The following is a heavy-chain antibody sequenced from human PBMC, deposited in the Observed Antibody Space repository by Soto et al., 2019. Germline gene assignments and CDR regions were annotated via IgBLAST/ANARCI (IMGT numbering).Heavy chain of an antibody. Sequence: PWGSLRLSCPAPRFTFLSYWIHLFRQSPFKGLVWVSDINVDGTETWYADSVKGRFTISRDNDKKTLYLHMTGLRVDDTGVYYCARDKEVLLTNYGMAVWGQGTTVTVSS. CDR3: ARDKEVLLTNYGMAV. CDR1: RFTFLSYW. CDR2: INVDGTET. J-gene: IGHJ6*02. V-gene: IGHV3-74*01.